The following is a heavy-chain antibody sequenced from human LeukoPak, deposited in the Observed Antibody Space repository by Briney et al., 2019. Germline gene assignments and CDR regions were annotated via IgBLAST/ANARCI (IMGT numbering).Heavy chain of an antibody. Sequence: SETLSLTCTVSGGSISSSSYYWGWIRQPPGKGLEWIGSIYYSGSTYYNPSLKSLVTISVDTSKNQFSLKLSSVSAADTAVYYCASTAMTSWYFDLWGRGTLVTVSS. CDR3: ASTAMTSWYFDL. CDR1: GGSISSSSYY. J-gene: IGHJ2*01. CDR2: IYYSGST. D-gene: IGHD2-21*02. V-gene: IGHV4-39*01.